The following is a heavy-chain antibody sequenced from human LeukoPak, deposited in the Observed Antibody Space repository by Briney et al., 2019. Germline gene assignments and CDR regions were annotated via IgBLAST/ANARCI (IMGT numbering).Heavy chain of an antibody. CDR1: GFTFSSYG. D-gene: IGHD1-20*01. CDR3: AKLTGSGNFDY. Sequence: GRSLRLSCAAPGFTFSSYGMHWVRQAPGKGLEWVAVISYDGSNKYYADSVKGRFTISRDNSKNTLYLQMNSLRAEDTAVYYCAKLTGSGNFDYWGRGTLVTVSS. CDR2: ISYDGSNK. V-gene: IGHV3-30*18. J-gene: IGHJ4*02.